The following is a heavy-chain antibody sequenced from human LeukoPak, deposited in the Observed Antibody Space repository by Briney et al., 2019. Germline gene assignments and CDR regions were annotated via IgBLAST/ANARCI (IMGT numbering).Heavy chain of an antibody. D-gene: IGHD1-26*01. CDR2: INPSGGST. CDR3: AIIPWNKVGATRASDY. J-gene: IGHJ4*02. V-gene: IGHV1-46*01. CDR1: GYTFTSYY. Sequence: GESLKISCKGSGYTFTSYYMHWVRQAPGQGLKWMGIINPSGGSTSYAQKFQGRVTRTRDMSTSTVYMELSSLRSEDTAVYYCAIIPWNKVGATRASDYWGQGALVTASS.